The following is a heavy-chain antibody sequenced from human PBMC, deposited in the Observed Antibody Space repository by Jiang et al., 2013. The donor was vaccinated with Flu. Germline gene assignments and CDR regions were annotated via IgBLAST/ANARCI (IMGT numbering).Heavy chain of an antibody. Sequence: VQLVESGAEVKKPGASVKVSCKASGYTFTNYEIHWVRQATGQGLEWMGWMNPSTGDTGYAQRFQGSVTMTRDTSISTAYMELSSLRFADTAVYYCARLYSSDWPYFYSYMDVWGKGTTVTVSS. CDR3: ARLYSSDWPYFYSYMDV. CDR1: GYTFTNYE. D-gene: IGHD6-19*01. J-gene: IGHJ6*03. CDR2: MNPSTGDT. V-gene: IGHV1-8*01.